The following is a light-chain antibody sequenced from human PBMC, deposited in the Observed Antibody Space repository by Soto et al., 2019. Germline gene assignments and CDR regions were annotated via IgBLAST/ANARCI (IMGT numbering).Light chain of an antibody. CDR3: CSYAGSSTVGV. CDR1: SGDIGGYNY. Sequence: QSALTQPRSVSGSPGQSVTISCTGASGDIGGYNYVSWYQHHPGKAPKLIIFDVNKRPSGVPDRFSGSKSGNTASLTISGLQPEDEADYYCCSYAGSSTVGVFGTGTKLTVL. J-gene: IGLJ1*01. V-gene: IGLV2-11*01. CDR2: DVN.